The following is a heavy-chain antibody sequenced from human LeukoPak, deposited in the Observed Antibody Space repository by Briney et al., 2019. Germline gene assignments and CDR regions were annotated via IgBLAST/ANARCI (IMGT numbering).Heavy chain of an antibody. V-gene: IGHV4-38-2*01. CDR1: GYSISSGYY. CDR2: IYHSGST. Sequence: PSETLSLTCAVSGYSISSGYYWAWIRQPPGKGLEWIGGIYHSGSTYYNPSLKSRVTISVDTSKNQFSLKLSSVTAADTAVYYCARRSSGSYYSDYFDYWGQGTLVTVSS. J-gene: IGHJ4*02. CDR3: ARRSSGSYYSDYFDY. D-gene: IGHD1-26*01.